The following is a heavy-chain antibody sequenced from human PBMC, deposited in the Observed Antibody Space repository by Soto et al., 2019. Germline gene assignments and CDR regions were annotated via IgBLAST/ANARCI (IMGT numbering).Heavy chain of an antibody. J-gene: IGHJ6*02. D-gene: IGHD5-18*01. CDR3: ATDTAMVTYADPPYYYYGMDV. CDR2: VIPIFGTA. Sequence: QVQLVQSEAEVKKPGSSVKVSCKASGGTFSSYAISWVRQAPGQGLEWRGGVIPIFGTANYAQQYQGRVTITADEYTSTAYMELRSLRSEDTAVYYCATDTAMVTYADPPYYYYGMDVWGQGTTVTVSS. CDR1: GGTFSSYA. V-gene: IGHV1-69*01.